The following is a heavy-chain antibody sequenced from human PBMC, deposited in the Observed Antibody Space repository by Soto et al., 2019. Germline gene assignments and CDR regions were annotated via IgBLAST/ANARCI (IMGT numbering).Heavy chain of an antibody. CDR3: ARGLVFRFLESLSPSGS. Sequence: EVQLVESGGGLVKPGGSLRLSCAASGFTFSSYSMNWVRQAPGKGLEWVSSISSSSSYIYYADSVKGRFTTSRDNAKNSQYPQMNSLRAEKTAVDSWARGLVFRFLESLSPSGSWSLASMVTVTS. J-gene: IGHJ5*02. V-gene: IGHV3-21*01. CDR2: ISSSSSYI. CDR1: GFTFSSYS. D-gene: IGHD3-3*01.